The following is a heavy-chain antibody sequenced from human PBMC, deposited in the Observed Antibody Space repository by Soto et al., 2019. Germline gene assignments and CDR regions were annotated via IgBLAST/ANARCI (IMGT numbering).Heavy chain of an antibody. Sequence: QVQLQESGPGLVKPSQTLSLTCTVSVASISSGGYYWSWIRQHPGEGLEWIAYIYYSGSTSYNPSLKRRVTISVDTSKNQFSLKLSSVTDADTAVYYCARESKYDTSGYPPWFAPWGQGTLVTVSS. CDR3: ARESKYDTSGYPPWFAP. CDR1: VASISSGGYY. D-gene: IGHD3-22*01. V-gene: IGHV4-31*03. J-gene: IGHJ5*02. CDR2: IYYSGST.